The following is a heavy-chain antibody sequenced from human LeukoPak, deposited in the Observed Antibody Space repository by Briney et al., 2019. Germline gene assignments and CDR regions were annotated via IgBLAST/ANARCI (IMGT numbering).Heavy chain of an antibody. CDR2: IGGSGGYT. J-gene: IGHJ4*02. CDR1: GFTFNSYA. CDR3: AKVAGGGYSYGLDY. D-gene: IGHD5-18*01. V-gene: IGHV3-23*01. Sequence: GGSRRTSCAASGFTFNSYAMSWVRQAPGKGLEWVSAIGGSGGYTYHADSVKGRFTISRDNSKNTLYLQMNSLRAEDTAVYYCAKVAGGGYSYGLDYWRQGTLVTVSS.